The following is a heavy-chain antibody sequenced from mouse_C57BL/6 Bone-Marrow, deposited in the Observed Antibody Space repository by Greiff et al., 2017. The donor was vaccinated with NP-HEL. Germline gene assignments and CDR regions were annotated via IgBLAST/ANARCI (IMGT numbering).Heavy chain of an antibody. CDR1: GYTFTSYW. J-gene: IGHJ2*01. CDR3: ARRSNWDRGYYFDY. D-gene: IGHD4-1*02. V-gene: IGHV1-52*01. CDR2: IDPSDSET. Sequence: QVQLQQPGAELVRPGSSVKLSCKASGYTFTSYWMHWVKQRPIQGLEWIGNIDPSDSETHYNQKFKDKATLTVDKSSSTAYMQLSSLTSEDSAVYYCARRSNWDRGYYFDYWGQGTTLTVSS.